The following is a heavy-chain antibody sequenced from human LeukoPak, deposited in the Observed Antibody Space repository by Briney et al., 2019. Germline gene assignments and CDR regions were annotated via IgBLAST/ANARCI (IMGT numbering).Heavy chain of an antibody. D-gene: IGHD3-10*01. V-gene: IGHV1-24*01. J-gene: IGHJ4*02. CDR1: GYTLTELS. Sequence: ASVKVSCKVSGYTLTELSMHWVRQAPGKGLEWMGGFDPEDGETIYAQKFQGRVTMTEDTSTDTAYMELSSLRAEDTAVYYCAKSPGGWYYFFDYWGQGTLVTVSS. CDR3: AKSPGGWYYFFDY. CDR2: FDPEDGET.